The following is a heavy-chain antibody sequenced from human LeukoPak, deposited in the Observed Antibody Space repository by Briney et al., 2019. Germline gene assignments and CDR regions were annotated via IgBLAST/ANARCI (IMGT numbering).Heavy chain of an antibody. CDR2: IYHSGST. CDR3: ARHRAGATSYDAFDI. J-gene: IGHJ3*02. V-gene: IGHV4-38-2*01. D-gene: IGHD1-26*01. Sequence: PSETLSLTCAVSGYSINSGYYWGWIRQPPGKGLEWIGSIYHSGSTSYNPSLKSRVTISVDTSKNQFSLKLSSVTAADTAVYYCARHRAGATSYDAFDIWGQGTMVTVLS. CDR1: GYSINSGYY.